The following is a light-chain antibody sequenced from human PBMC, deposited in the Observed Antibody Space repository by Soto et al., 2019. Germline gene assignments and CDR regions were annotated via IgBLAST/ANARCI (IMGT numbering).Light chain of an antibody. CDR3: QQSYRAPRT. CDR2: AAS. V-gene: IGKV1-39*01. J-gene: IGKJ2*01. CDR1: QSIGNY. Sequence: EIQMTQSPSSLPASVGDRVTITCRASQSIGNYLNWYQQKLGNAPRLLIYAASTLQSGVPSRFSGSGSGTDFTLTITNLQPEDFATYYCQQSYRAPRTFGQGTKME.